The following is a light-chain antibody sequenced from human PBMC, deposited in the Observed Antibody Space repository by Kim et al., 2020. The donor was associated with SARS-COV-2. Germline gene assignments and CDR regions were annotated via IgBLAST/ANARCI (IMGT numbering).Light chain of an antibody. CDR2: GAS. Sequence: SPAESATLSCRASQGVSSNLAWYQQKPGQAPRLLIYGASTRATGIPARFSGSGSGTEFTLTISSLQSEDFAVYYCQQYYNWPPLTFGGGTKVDIK. CDR3: QQYYNWPPLT. V-gene: IGKV3-15*01. CDR1: QGVSSN. J-gene: IGKJ4*01.